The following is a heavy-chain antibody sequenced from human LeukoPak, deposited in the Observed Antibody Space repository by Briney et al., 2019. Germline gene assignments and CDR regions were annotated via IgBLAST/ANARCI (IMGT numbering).Heavy chain of an antibody. V-gene: IGHV3-74*01. CDR1: GFTFSGYW. D-gene: IGHD6-13*01. J-gene: IGHJ1*01. CDR3: ATYVPAAGSQTYFQH. CDR2: INTDGSNT. Sequence: GGSLRLSCAASGFTFSGYWMHWVRQPPGKGLVWVSRINTDGSNTGYADSVKGRFTISRDNAKNSLYLQMNSLRVEDTAVYYCATYVPAAGSQTYFQHWGQGTLVTVSS.